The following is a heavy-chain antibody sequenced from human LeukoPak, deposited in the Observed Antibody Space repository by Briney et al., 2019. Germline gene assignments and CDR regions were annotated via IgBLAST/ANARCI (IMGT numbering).Heavy chain of an antibody. V-gene: IGHV4-34*01. CDR3: ASLSYSYFVRYFDL. Sequence: PSETLSLTCAVYGGSFSGYYWSWIRQPPGKGLEWIGEINHSGSTNYNPSLKSRVTISVDTSKNQFSLKLSSVTAADTAVYYCASLSYSYFVRYFDLWGRGTLVTVSS. CDR1: GGSFSGYY. CDR2: INHSGST. J-gene: IGHJ2*01. D-gene: IGHD5-18*01.